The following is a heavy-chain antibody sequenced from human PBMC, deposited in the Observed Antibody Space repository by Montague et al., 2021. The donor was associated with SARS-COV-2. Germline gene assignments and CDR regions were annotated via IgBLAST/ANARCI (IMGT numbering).Heavy chain of an antibody. CDR2: IYYSGST. J-gene: IGHJ3*02. CDR1: GGSISSGGYY. V-gene: IGHV4-31*03. D-gene: IGHD3-22*01. CDR3: ARARITMIVVVNAFDI. Sequence: TLSLTCTVSGGSISSGGYYWSWIRQHPGKGLEWIGYIYYSGSTYYNPSLKSRVTISVDTSKNQFSLELSSVTAADTAVYYCARARITMIVVVNAFDIWGQGTMVTVPS.